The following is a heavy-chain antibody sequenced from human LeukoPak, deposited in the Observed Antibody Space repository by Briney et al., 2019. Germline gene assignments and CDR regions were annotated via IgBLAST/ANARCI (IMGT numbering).Heavy chain of an antibody. Sequence: GASVKVSCKASGYTFTSYGISWVRQAPGQGLEWMGWISAYNGNTNYAQKLQGRVTMTTDTSTSTAYMELRSLRSDDTAVYYCARDLIRRYCSGGSCYHIDYWGQGTLVTVSS. CDR2: ISAYNGNT. CDR1: GYTFTSYG. J-gene: IGHJ4*02. V-gene: IGHV1-18*01. D-gene: IGHD2-15*01. CDR3: ARDLIRRYCSGGSCYHIDY.